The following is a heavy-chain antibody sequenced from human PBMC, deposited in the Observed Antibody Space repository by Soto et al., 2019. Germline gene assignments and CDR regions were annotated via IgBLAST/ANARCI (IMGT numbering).Heavy chain of an antibody. J-gene: IGHJ4*02. CDR2: VNPNGYTS. V-gene: IGHV1-46*01. CDR3: ARDLHGAFTTMVY. Sequence: VASVKVSCKSSGYSFMNYCIHWVRQAPGQGLEWMGIVNPNGYTSTLAQKFQGRLTVTSDTSTSTVYMELGSLSSEDTAVYYCARDLHGAFTTMVYWGQGSLVTVSS. D-gene: IGHD5-18*01. CDR1: GYSFMNYC.